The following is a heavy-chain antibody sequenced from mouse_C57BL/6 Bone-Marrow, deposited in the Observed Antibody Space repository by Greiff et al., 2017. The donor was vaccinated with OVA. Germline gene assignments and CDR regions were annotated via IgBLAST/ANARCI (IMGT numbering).Heavy chain of an antibody. D-gene: IGHD1-1*02. Sequence: LVESGPELVKPGASVKLSCKASGYTFTSYDINWVKQRPGQGLEWIGWIYPRDGSTKYNEKFKGKATLTVDTSSSTAYMELHSLTSEDSAVYFCARRMVPRYYAMDYWGQGTSVTVSS. CDR2: IYPRDGST. CDR3: ARRMVPRYYAMDY. V-gene: IGHV1-85*01. CDR1: GYTFTSYD. J-gene: IGHJ4*01.